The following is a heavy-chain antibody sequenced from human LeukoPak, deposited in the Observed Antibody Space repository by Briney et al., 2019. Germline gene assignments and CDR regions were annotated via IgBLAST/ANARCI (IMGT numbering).Heavy chain of an antibody. V-gene: IGHV3-53*01. CDR3: ARGDRAASAFDS. J-gene: IGHJ4*02. Sequence: GGTLRLSCAASGVTVSSNYMNWVRHTPGKGLGWVSVIYSGGTTYSTESVKALFTISRDNSNNTLYLQMNSLRAEDTAVYYCARGDRAASAFDSWGQGTLVSVSS. CDR2: IYSGGTT. D-gene: IGHD6-13*01. CDR1: GVTVSSNY.